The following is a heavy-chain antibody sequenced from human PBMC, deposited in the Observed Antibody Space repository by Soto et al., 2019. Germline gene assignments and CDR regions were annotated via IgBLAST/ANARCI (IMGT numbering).Heavy chain of an antibody. V-gene: IGHV4-61*01. D-gene: IGHD3-16*01. Sequence: SETLSLTCTVSVVSVSSGSYYCSWIRQPPGKGLEWIGYIYYSGSTNYNPSLKSRVTISVDTSKKQFSLKLSSVTAADTAVYYCARVGGLGYSHGMDVWGQGTMVTVSS. CDR2: IYYSGST. CDR3: ARVGGLGYSHGMDV. CDR1: VVSVSSGSYY. J-gene: IGHJ6*02.